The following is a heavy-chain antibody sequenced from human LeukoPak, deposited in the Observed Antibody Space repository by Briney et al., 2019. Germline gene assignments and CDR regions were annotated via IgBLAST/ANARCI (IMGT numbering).Heavy chain of an antibody. CDR1: GGSISSSSYY. CDR2: IYCSGST. CDR3: ARDLFGGGGSNNWFDP. D-gene: IGHD2-15*01. Sequence: PSETLSLTCTVSGGSISSSSYYWGWIRQPPGKGLEWIGSIYCSGSTYYNPSLKSRVPISVDTSKNQFSLKLSSVTAADTAVYYCARDLFGGGGSNNWFDPWGQGTLVTVSS. J-gene: IGHJ5*02. V-gene: IGHV4-39*07.